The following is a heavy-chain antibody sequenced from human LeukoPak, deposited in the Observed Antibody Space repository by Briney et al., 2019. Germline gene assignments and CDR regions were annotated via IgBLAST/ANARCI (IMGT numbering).Heavy chain of an antibody. Sequence: ASVKVSCKASGYTFTSYAMHWVRQAPGQRLEWMGWINAGNGNTKYSQKFQGRVTITRDTSASTAYMELSSLRSEDTAVYYCARDYLAVANRPGYWGQGTLVTVS. CDR2: INAGNGNT. V-gene: IGHV1-3*01. CDR3: ARDYLAVANRPGY. CDR1: GYTFTSYA. J-gene: IGHJ4*02. D-gene: IGHD6-19*01.